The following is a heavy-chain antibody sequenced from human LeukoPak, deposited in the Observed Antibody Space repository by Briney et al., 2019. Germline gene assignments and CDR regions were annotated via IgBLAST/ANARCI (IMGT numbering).Heavy chain of an antibody. V-gene: IGHV3-74*01. CDR2: INSDGSST. Sequence: GGSLRLSCAASGFTFSTYAMHWVRQAPGKGLVWVSRINSDGSSTSYADSVKGRFTISRDNAKNTLYLQMNSLRAEDTAVYYCAKGKYYYDSSGYFPFDYWGQGTLVTVSS. D-gene: IGHD3-22*01. CDR1: GFTFSTYA. CDR3: AKGKYYYDSSGYFPFDY. J-gene: IGHJ4*02.